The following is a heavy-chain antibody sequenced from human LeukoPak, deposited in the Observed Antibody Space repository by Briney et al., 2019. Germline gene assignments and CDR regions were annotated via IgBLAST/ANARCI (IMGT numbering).Heavy chain of an antibody. Sequence: ASVKVSCKASGYTFTSYGISWVRQAPGQGLEWMGWISAYNGNTNHAQKLQGRVTMTTDTSTSTAYMELRSLRSDDTAVYYCARDECSSTSCPIGIRDYYYYGMDVWGQGTTVTVSS. CDR3: ARDECSSTSCPIGIRDYYYYGMDV. V-gene: IGHV1-18*01. CDR2: ISAYNGNT. D-gene: IGHD2-2*01. J-gene: IGHJ6*02. CDR1: GYTFTSYG.